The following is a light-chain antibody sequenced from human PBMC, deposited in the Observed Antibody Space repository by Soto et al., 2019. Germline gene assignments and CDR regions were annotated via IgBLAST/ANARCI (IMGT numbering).Light chain of an antibody. V-gene: IGLV2-8*01. J-gene: IGLJ2*01. CDR1: SSDVGGYNY. CDR3: SSFAGNNNLV. Sequence: QSALTQPPSASGSPGQSVTISCTETSSDVGGYNYVSWYQQHPGKAPKLMISEVSKRPSGVPDRFSGSKSGNTASLTVSGLQSEDEADHYCSSFAGNNNLVFGGGTKLTVL. CDR2: EVS.